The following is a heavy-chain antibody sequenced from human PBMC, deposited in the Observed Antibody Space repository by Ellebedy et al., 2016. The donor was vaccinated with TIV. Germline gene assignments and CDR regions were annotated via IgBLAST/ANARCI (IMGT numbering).Heavy chain of an antibody. Sequence: GGSLRLSXVASGFTLSTYWMTWVRQAPGKGLEWVANIKQDGSEKYYVDSVKGRFTISRDNANNSLYLQMNSLRAEDTAVYYCARFRWGVIIRWALDYWGQGTLVTVFS. CDR2: IKQDGSEK. J-gene: IGHJ4*02. D-gene: IGHD3-10*01. CDR1: GFTLSTYW. CDR3: ARFRWGVIIRWALDY. V-gene: IGHV3-7*04.